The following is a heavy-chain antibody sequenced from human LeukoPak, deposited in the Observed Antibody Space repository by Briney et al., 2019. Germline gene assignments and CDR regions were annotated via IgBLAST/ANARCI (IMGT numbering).Heavy chain of an antibody. D-gene: IGHD3-3*01. J-gene: IGHJ4*02. CDR2: INHSGST. CDR3: AREGSGYYYVDY. CDR1: GGSFSGYY. V-gene: IGHV4-34*01. Sequence: SETLSLTCAVYGGSFSGYYWSWTRQPPGKGLEWIGEINHSGSTNYNPSLKSRVTISVDTSKNQFSLKLSSVTAADTAVYYCAREGSGYYYVDYWGQGTLVTVSS.